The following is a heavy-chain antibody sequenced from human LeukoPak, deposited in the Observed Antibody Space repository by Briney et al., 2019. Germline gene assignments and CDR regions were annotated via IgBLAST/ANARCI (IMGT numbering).Heavy chain of an antibody. CDR3: ARDTRGGRFLEWFEFDY. CDR1: GGSISSGGYS. D-gene: IGHD3-3*01. V-gene: IGHV4-30-2*01. CDR2: IYHSGST. J-gene: IGHJ4*02. Sequence: PSETLSLTCAVSGGSISSGGYSWSWIRQPPGKGLEWIGYIYHSGSTYYNPSLKSRVTISVDRSKNQFSLKLSSVTAADTAVYYCARDTRGGRFLEWFEFDYWGQGTLVTVSS.